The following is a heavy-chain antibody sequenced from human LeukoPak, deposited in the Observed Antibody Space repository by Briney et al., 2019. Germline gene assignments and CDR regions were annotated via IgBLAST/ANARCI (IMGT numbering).Heavy chain of an antibody. V-gene: IGHV3-23*01. D-gene: IGHD3-16*01. CDR1: GFTFSSYA. J-gene: IGHJ4*02. CDR2: ISGSGGST. CDR3: AWIMITSEAPYFDY. Sequence: GGSLRLSCAASGFTFSSYAMSWVRQAPGKGLEWVSAISGSGGSTYYADSVEGRFTISRDNSKNTLYLQMNSLRAEDTAVYYCAWIMITSEAPYFDYWGQGTLVTVSS.